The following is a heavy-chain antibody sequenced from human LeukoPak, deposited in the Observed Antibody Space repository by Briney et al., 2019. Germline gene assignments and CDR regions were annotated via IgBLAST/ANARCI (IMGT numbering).Heavy chain of an antibody. V-gene: IGHV1-69*05. CDR3: ARIEGDYGVFVF. J-gene: IGHJ4*02. CDR2: IIPVFGTP. Sequence: SVKVSCKASGGTFNTYAFNWVRQAPGQGLEWMGRIIPVFGTPHYAQKYQGRLTITTDEFASTVYMEPSSLRPQDTAIYYCARIEGDYGVFVFRGQGTLVTVSS. CDR1: GGTFNTYA. D-gene: IGHD4-17*01.